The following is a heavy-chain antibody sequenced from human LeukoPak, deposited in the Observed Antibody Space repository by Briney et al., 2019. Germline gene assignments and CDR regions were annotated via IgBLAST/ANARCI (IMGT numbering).Heavy chain of an antibody. CDR3: AKDILSEQWHDAFDI. J-gene: IGHJ3*02. D-gene: IGHD6-19*01. V-gene: IGHV3-43*02. CDR2: IRGDGGST. CDR1: GFIVYDYA. Sequence: GGSLRLSCAASGFIVYDYAMYWVRQAPGKGLEWVSLIRGDGGSTYYADSVKGRFTIPRENSKNSLFLQMNSLRTEDTALYYCAKDILSEQWHDAFDIWGQGTMVTVSS.